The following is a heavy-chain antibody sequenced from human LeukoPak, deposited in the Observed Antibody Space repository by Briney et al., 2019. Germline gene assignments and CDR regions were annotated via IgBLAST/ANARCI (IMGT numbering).Heavy chain of an antibody. D-gene: IGHD4-23*01. J-gene: IGHJ4*02. Sequence: PGGSLRLSCAASGFTFSSYAMNWVRQAPGKGLEWVSVISGSSGSTYYADSMKGRFTISRDNSKNTLYLQMNSLRAEDTAVYYCAKSAMVVTPVPDDFDYWGQGTLVTVSS. CDR1: GFTFSSYA. V-gene: IGHV3-23*01. CDR2: ISGSSGST. CDR3: AKSAMVVTPVPDDFDY.